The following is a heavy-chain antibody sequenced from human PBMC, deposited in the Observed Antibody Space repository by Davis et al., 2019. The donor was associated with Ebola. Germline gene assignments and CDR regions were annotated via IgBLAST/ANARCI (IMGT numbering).Heavy chain of an antibody. CDR1: GFTFSSYV. CDR2: ISSDGSNE. CDR3: TTRLVNHFDY. D-gene: IGHD6-19*01. Sequence: GESLKISCAASGFTFSSYVMHWVRRAPGKGLEWVALISSDGSNEYYADSVKGRFTISRDNSKNTLYLQMNALRAEDTALYYCTTRLVNHFDYWGQGTLVTVSS. V-gene: IGHV3-30-3*01. J-gene: IGHJ4*02.